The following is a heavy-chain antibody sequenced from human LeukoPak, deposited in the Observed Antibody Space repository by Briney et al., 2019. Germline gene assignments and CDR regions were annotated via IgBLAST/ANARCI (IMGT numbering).Heavy chain of an antibody. CDR3: ARASEDIVVVPAAMEIPAAYFQH. V-gene: IGHV3-11*04. CDR2: ISSSGSTI. CDR1: GFTFSDYY. Sequence: GGSLRLSCAASGFTFSDYYMSWIRQAPGKGLEWVSYISSSGSTIYYADSVKGRFTISRDNAKNSLYLQMNSLRAEDTAVYYCARASEDIVVVPAAMEIPAAYFQHWGQGTLVTVSS. D-gene: IGHD2-2*01. J-gene: IGHJ1*01.